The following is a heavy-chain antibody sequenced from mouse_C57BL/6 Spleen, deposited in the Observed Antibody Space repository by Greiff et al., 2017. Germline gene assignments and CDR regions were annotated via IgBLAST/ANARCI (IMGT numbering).Heavy chain of an antibody. V-gene: IGHV5-12*01. D-gene: IGHD2-1*01. Sequence: EVQGVESGGGLVQPGGSLKLSCAASGFTFSDYYMYWVRQTPEKRLEWVAYISNGGGSTYYPDTVNGRFTISRNNAKNTLYLQMSRLKSEDTAMYYCARDYGNYPYAMDYWGQGTSVTVSS. CDR3: ARDYGNYPYAMDY. CDR1: GFTFSDYY. CDR2: ISNGGGST. J-gene: IGHJ4*01.